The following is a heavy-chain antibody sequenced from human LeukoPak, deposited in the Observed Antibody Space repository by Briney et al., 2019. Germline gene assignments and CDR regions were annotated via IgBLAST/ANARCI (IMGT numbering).Heavy chain of an antibody. CDR3: VKMQGYMDV. CDR1: GFTFGSYG. Sequence: GGSLSLSCAASGFTFGSYGMAWVRQAPGKGLEWVSGVSSSGTTYYADSVKGRFTISRDNSKNTLSLQMNTLRVEDTAVYYCVKMQGYMDVWGKGTTVTVSS. CDR2: VSSSGTT. J-gene: IGHJ6*03. V-gene: IGHV3-23*01.